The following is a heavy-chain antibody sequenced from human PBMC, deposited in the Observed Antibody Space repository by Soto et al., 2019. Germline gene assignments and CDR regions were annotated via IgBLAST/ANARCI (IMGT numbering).Heavy chain of an antibody. CDR1: EFTFSSYA. J-gene: IGHJ4*02. CDR2: ISGSGGST. CDR3: AKDPQYRYDSSGYFDY. V-gene: IGHV3-23*01. D-gene: IGHD3-22*01. Sequence: GGSLRLSCAASEFTFSSYAISWVRQPPGKGLEWVSAISGSGGSTYYADSVKGRFTISRDNSKNTLYLQMNSLRAEDTAVYYCAKDPQYRYDSSGYFDYWGQGTLVTVSS.